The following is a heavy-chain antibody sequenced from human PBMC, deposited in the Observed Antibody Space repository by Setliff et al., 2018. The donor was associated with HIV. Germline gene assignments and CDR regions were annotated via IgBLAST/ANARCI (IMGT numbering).Heavy chain of an antibody. Sequence: PPGKGLEWIGYIYYTGTTKYNPSLKSRVTMSVDTSKNQLSLKLSSLTAADTAVYYCARDRPPSTVDMLGAFDRWGQGTMVTVSS. D-gene: IGHD4-17*01. V-gene: IGHV4-59*01. J-gene: IGHJ3*02. CDR3: ARDRPPSTVDMLGAFDR. CDR2: IYYTGTT.